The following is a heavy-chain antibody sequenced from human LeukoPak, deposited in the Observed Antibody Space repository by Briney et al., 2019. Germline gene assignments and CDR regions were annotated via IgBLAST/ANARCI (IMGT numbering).Heavy chain of an antibody. CDR2: IYYSGGT. V-gene: IGHV4-59*12. CDR3: ARDRQQWLVRGAFDI. CDR1: GGSISSYY. D-gene: IGHD6-19*01. Sequence: LETLSLTWTASGGSISSYYWSWFRQHPGKGLEWMGYIYYSGGTNYNPPLKSRVTISVDTSKNQFSLKLSSVTAADTAAYSCARDRQQWLVRGAFDIWGQGTMVTVSS. J-gene: IGHJ3*02.